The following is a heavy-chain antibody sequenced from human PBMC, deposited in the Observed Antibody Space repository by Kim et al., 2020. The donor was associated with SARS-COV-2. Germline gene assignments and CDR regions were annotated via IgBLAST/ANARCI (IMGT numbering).Heavy chain of an antibody. CDR1: GFTFSSYS. J-gene: IGHJ4*02. V-gene: IGHV3-21*01. Sequence: GSLRLSCAASGFTFSSYSMNWVRQAPGKGLEWVSSISSSSSYIYYADSVKGRFTISRDNAKNSLYLQMNSLRAEDTAVYYCARVPTIVATSYGDYWGQGTLVTVSS. CDR2: ISSSSSYI. CDR3: ARVPTIVATSYGDY. D-gene: IGHD5-12*01.